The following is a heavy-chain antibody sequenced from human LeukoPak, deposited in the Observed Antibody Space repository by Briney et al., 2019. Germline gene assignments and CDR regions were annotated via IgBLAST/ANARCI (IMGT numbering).Heavy chain of an antibody. CDR2: INHSGST. J-gene: IGHJ5*02. CDR1: GGSFSGYY. D-gene: IGHD3-22*01. Sequence: SETLSLTCAVYGGSFSGYYWSWIRQPPGKGLEWIGEINHSGSTNYNPSLKSRVTISVDTSKNQFSLKLSSVTAADTAVYYCARDENGYYHWGQGTLVTVSS. CDR3: ARDENGYYH. V-gene: IGHV4-34*01.